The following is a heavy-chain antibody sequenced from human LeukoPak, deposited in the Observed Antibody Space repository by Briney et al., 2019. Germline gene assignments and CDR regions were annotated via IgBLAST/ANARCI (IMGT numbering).Heavy chain of an antibody. D-gene: IGHD6-13*01. CDR3: TRHLAAAAY. V-gene: IGHV3-73*01. CDR1: GLTFSGSA. J-gene: IGHJ4*02. CDR2: IRSKTNSYAT. Sequence: GGSLRLSCAASGLTFSGSAMHWVRQASRKGLEWVGRIRSKTNSYATAYAASVKGRFTISRDDSKNTAYLQMNSLKTEDTAVYYCTRHLAAAAYWGQGTLVTVSS.